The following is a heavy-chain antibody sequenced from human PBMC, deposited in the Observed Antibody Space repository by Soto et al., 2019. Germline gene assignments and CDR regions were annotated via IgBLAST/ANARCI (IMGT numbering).Heavy chain of an antibody. CDR3: ARSDTDFDPPFDY. V-gene: IGHV1-2*04. Sequence: ASVKVSCKASGYTFTGYYMHWVRQAPGQGLEWMGWINPNSGGTNYAQKFQGWVTMTRDTSISTAYMELSRLRSDDTAVYYRARSDTDFDPPFDYWGQGTLVTVSS. J-gene: IGHJ4*02. CDR2: INPNSGGT. CDR1: GYTFTGYY. D-gene: IGHD3-9*01.